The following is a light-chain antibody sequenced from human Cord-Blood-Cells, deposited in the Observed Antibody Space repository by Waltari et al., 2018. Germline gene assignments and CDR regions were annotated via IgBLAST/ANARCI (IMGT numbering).Light chain of an antibody. CDR2: EGS. Sequence: QSALTQPASVSGSPGPSITISCTATSSDVGSYNLVSWYQQHPGKAPKLMIYEGSKRPSGVSNRFSGSKSGNTASLTISGLQAEDEADYYCCSYAGSSTWVFGGGTKLTVL. J-gene: IGLJ3*02. V-gene: IGLV2-23*01. CDR1: SSDVGSYNL. CDR3: CSYAGSSTWV.